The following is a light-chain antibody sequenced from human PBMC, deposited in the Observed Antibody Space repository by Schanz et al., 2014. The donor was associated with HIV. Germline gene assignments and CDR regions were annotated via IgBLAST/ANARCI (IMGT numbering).Light chain of an antibody. CDR2: ATS. V-gene: IGKV1-39*01. CDR3: QQCVTYPYT. J-gene: IGKJ2*01. CDR1: QSISSY. Sequence: DIQMTQSPSSLSASAGDRVTITCRASQSISSYLNWYQQKPGKAPKLLIYATSSLQSGVPSRFSGSGSGTDFTLTISSLQPEDFATYYCQQCVTYPYTFGQGTKLDMK.